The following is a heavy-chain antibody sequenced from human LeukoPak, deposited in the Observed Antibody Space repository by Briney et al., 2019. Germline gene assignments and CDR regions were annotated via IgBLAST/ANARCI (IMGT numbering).Heavy chain of an antibody. CDR1: GYTVTRYD. CDR3: ARGRDGSGMIYFDY. V-gene: IGHV1-46*01. J-gene: IGHJ4*02. CDR2: ISPSGAST. Sequence: ASVKVSCKASGYTVTRYDMHWVRQAAGQGLEWMGMISPSGASTSYAQKFQGRVTMTRDTSPSTVYMELSSLRSEDTAVYYCARGRDGSGMIYFDYWGQGTLVTVSS. D-gene: IGHD3-10*01.